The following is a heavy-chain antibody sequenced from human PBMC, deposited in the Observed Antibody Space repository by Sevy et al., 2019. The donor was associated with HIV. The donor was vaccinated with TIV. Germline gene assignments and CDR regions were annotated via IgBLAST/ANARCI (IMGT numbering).Heavy chain of an antibody. Sequence: GGSLRLSCVASGFTFSSYWMSWVRQAPGKGLEWVANIKQDGSEKYYVDSVKGRFTISRDNAKNSLYLQMNSLRDEDTAVYYCARRNSGHDNYYYYYGMDVWGQWTTVTVSS. D-gene: IGHD5-12*01. V-gene: IGHV3-7*01. CDR1: GFTFSSYW. CDR2: IKQDGSEK. J-gene: IGHJ6*02. CDR3: ARRNSGHDNYYYYYGMDV.